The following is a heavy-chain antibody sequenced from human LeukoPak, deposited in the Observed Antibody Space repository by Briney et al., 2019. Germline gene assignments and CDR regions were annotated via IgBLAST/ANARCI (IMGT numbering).Heavy chain of an antibody. CDR2: IPYDGSNK. D-gene: IGHD2-8*01. V-gene: IGHV3-30*03. CDR1: GFTLSSYG. Sequence: TGGSLRLSCAASGFTLSSYGMHWVRQAPGKGLEWVAVIPYDGSNKYYADSVKGRFTISRDNAKNSLYLQMNSLRAEDTAVYYCARRWSLGAFDIWGQGTMVTVSS. J-gene: IGHJ3*02. CDR3: ARRWSLGAFDI.